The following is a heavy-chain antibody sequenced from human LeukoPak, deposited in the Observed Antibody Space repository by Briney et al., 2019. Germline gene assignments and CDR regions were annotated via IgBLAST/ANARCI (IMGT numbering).Heavy chain of an antibody. CDR3: ARGSRYSSSWYFGY. V-gene: IGHV4-59*01. CDR1: GGSISSYC. J-gene: IGHJ4*02. Sequence: SETLSLTCTVSGGSISSYCWSWTRQPPGKGLDWIEYIYYSGSTNYNPSLKSRVTISLDTSKNQFSLKLSSVTAADTAVYYCARGSRYSSSWYFGYWGQGTLVTVSS. D-gene: IGHD6-13*01. CDR2: IYYSGST.